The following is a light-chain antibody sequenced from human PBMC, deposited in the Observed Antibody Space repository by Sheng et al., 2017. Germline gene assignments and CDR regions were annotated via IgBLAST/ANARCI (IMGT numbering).Light chain of an antibody. V-gene: IGKV3-20*01. CDR2: VHP. J-gene: IGKJ1*01. CDR3: QQYDDSPS. CDR1: QTINTSF. Sequence: EIVLTRSADTLSLSPGDRATLSCRANQTINTSFFAWYQQKPGQAPRLSSMVHPPGPLASQTRFXGSESGXDFTLTISRLEPDDFAVYYCQQYDDSPSFGQGINVEVK.